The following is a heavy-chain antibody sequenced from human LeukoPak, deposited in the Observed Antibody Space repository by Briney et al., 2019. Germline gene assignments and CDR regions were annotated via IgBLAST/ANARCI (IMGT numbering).Heavy chain of an antibody. D-gene: IGHD6-13*01. CDR1: GFTFSSYA. J-gene: IGHJ4*02. V-gene: IGHV3-23*01. Sequence: GGSLRLSCAASGFTFSSYAMSWVRQAPGKGLEWVSAISRSGGSTYYADSVKGRFTISRDNSKNTLYLQMNRLRAEDTAVYYCAKTPGIAAASNFDYWGQGTLVTVSS. CDR3: AKTPGIAAASNFDY. CDR2: ISRSGGST.